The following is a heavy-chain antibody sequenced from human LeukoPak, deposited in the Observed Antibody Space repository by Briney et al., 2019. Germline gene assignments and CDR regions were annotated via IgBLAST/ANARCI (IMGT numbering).Heavy chain of an antibody. Sequence: PSETLSLTCTVSGGSISSGSYYWSWIRQPPGKGLEWIGSIYYSGSTYYNPSLKSRVTISVDTSKNQFSLKLSSVTAADTAVYYCARSGITMVRGVIKGDWFDPWGQGNLVTVSS. V-gene: IGHV4-39*01. CDR1: GGSISSGSYY. D-gene: IGHD3-10*01. CDR2: IYYSGST. CDR3: ARSGITMVRGVIKGDWFDP. J-gene: IGHJ5*02.